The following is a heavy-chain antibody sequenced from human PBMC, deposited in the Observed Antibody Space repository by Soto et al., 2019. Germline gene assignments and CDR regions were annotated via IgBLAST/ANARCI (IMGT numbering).Heavy chain of an antibody. CDR1: GGSISSGGYF. J-gene: IGHJ4*02. Sequence: QVQLQESGPGLVKPSQTLSLTCTVSGGSISSGGYFWSWVRQHPGKGLEWIGNIYYSGRTYYNPSLKSRVTISVDTFKNQFSLNLSSVTAADTAVYYCARFAKEENPKVGSWYYFDYWGQGTRVTVSS. V-gene: IGHV4-31*03. CDR2: IYYSGRT. CDR3: ARFAKEENPKVGSWYYFDY. D-gene: IGHD6-13*01.